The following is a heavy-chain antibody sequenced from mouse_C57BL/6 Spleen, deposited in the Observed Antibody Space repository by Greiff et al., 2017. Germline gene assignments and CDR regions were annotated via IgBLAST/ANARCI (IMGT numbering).Heavy chain of an antibody. CDR3: ARRDYDSDY. V-gene: IGHV1-50*01. J-gene: IGHJ2*01. CDR2: IDPSDSYT. Sequence: QVQLQQSGAELVKPGASVKLSCKASGYTFTSYWMQWVKQRPGQGLEWIGEIDPSDSYTNYNQKFKGKATLTVDTSSSTAYMQLSSLTSEDSAVYYCARRDYDSDYWGQGTTLTVSS. CDR1: GYTFTSYW. D-gene: IGHD2-4*01.